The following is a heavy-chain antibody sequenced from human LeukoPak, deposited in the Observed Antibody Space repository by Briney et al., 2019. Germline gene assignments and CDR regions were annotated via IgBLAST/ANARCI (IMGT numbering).Heavy chain of an antibody. J-gene: IGHJ4*02. D-gene: IGHD5-12*01. CDR3: ARDPGYSGYYYFDY. CDR2: IRYDGSNK. Sequence: HPGGSLRLSCAASGFTFSSYGMHWVRQAPGKGLEWVAFIRYDGSNKYYADSVKGRFTISRDNSRNTLYLQMNSLRAEDTAVYYCARDPGYSGYYYFDYWGQGTLVTVSS. CDR1: GFTFSSYG. V-gene: IGHV3-30*02.